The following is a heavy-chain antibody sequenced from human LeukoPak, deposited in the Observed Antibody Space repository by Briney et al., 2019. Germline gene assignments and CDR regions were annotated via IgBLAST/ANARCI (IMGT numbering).Heavy chain of an antibody. V-gene: IGHV3-23*01. D-gene: IGHD2-15*01. CDR1: GFTFSSYS. CDR2: ISGSGGST. J-gene: IGHJ5*02. Sequence: GGSLRLSCAASGFTFSSYSMNWVRQAPGKGREWVSAISGSGGSTYYADSVKGRFTISRDNSKNTPYLQMNSLRAQSTAVYSCPVPATPDRVPNWFDPWSQGTLVTVSS. CDR3: PVPATPDRVPNWFDP.